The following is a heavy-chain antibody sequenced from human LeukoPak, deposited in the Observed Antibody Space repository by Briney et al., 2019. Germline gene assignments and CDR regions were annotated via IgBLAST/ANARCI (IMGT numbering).Heavy chain of an antibody. D-gene: IGHD1-26*01. CDR2: IYYSGST. CDR1: GGSISSYY. CDR3: ARAGRSGSYWSSWFDP. Sequence: PSETLSLTCTVSGGSISSYYWSWIRQPPGKGLEWIGYIYYSGSTNYNPSLKSRVTISVDTSKNQSSLKLSSVTAADTAVYYCARAGRSGSYWSSWFDPWGQGTLVTVSS. V-gene: IGHV4-59*01. J-gene: IGHJ5*02.